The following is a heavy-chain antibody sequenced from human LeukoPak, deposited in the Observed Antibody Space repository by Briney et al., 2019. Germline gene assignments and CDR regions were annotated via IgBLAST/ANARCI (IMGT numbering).Heavy chain of an antibody. J-gene: IGHJ4*02. CDR1: GGSISSSSYH. Sequence: PSETLSLTCSVSGGSISSSSYHWTWIRQPPGKGLEWIGNMYYLGNTYYNVSLKSRVTMSVDTSKSQFSLKLTSVTAADTAVYYCARSGVVGSGWYLYWGQGTLVTVSS. V-gene: IGHV4-39*01. D-gene: IGHD6-19*01. CDR2: MYYLGNT. CDR3: ARSGVVGSGWYLY.